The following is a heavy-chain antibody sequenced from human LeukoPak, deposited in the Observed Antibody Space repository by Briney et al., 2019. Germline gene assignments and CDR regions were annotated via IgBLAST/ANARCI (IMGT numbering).Heavy chain of an antibody. CDR1: GFTFSSHW. CDR2: INRDGSTT. Sequence: GGSLRLSCAASGFTFSSHWMHWVRQTPGKGLVWVSRINRDGSTTNYADSVKGRFTISRDNSKNTLYLQMNSLRAEDTAVYYCARDLQWLVGLDYWGQGTLVTVSS. CDR3: ARDLQWLVGLDY. J-gene: IGHJ4*02. D-gene: IGHD6-19*01. V-gene: IGHV3-74*01.